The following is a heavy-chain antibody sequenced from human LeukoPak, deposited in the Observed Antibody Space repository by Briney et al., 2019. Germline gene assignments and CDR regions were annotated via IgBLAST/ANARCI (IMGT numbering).Heavy chain of an antibody. Sequence: SETLSLTCTVSGGSISSSSYYWGWIRQPPGKGLEWIGSIYYRGSTYYNPSLKSRVTISVDTSKNQFSLKLSSVTAADTAVYYCARRSFPDYWGQGTLVTVSS. CDR2: IYYRGST. V-gene: IGHV4-39*07. CDR3: ARRSFPDY. CDR1: GGSISSSSYY. J-gene: IGHJ4*02.